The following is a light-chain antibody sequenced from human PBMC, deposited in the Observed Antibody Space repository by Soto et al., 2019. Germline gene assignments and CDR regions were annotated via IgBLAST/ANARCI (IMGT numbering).Light chain of an antibody. CDR2: DVS. J-gene: IGLJ1*01. Sequence: QSVLTQPASVSGSPGQSITISCTGTSSDVGGYSYVPWFQQHPGKVPKLMIYDVSNRPSGVSNRFSGSKSGNTASLTISGLQAEDEADYYCSSYTGNNNYVFGSGTKLTVL. CDR1: SSDVGGYSY. V-gene: IGLV2-14*01. CDR3: SSYTGNNNYV.